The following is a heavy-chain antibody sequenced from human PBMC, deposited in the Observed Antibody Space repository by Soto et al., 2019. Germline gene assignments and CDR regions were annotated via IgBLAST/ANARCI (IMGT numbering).Heavy chain of an antibody. V-gene: IGHV3-48*03. CDR2: IGTSGKTI. CDR3: ARDPAIYSGKFDYGLDV. CDR1: GFTFSSYE. D-gene: IGHD4-4*01. Sequence: GGSLRLSCAVSGFTFSSYEMNWVRQAPGKGLEWVSYIGTSGKTIYYADSVRGRFTISRDNAKNSLYLQMNSLRAEDTAVYFCARDPAIYSGKFDYGLDVWGRGTTVTSP. J-gene: IGHJ6*02.